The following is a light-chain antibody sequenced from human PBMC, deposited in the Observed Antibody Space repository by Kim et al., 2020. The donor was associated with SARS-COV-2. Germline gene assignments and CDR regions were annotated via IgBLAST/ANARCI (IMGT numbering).Light chain of an antibody. CDR2: AAS. J-gene: IGKJ3*01. Sequence: ASTGDSVTITCRASQGISSYLAWYQQKPGKAPKLLIYAASTLQSGVPSRFSGSGSGTDFTLTISCLQSEDFATYYCQQYYSYPPTFGPGTKVDIK. CDR1: QGISSY. V-gene: IGKV1-8*01. CDR3: QQYYSYPPT.